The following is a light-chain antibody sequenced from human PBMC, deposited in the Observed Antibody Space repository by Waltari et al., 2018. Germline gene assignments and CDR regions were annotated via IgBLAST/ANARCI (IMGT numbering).Light chain of an antibody. Sequence: EIVLTQSPGTLSLSPGQRVTLSCRASQSVSRALAWYQQKAGQAPRLLIYAASTRAPGLPDRFSGSGSGTDFSLTISRLEPEDFAVYYCQHYVRLPATFGQGTKVEIK. CDR1: QSVSRA. CDR3: QHYVRLPAT. CDR2: AAS. V-gene: IGKV3-20*01. J-gene: IGKJ1*01.